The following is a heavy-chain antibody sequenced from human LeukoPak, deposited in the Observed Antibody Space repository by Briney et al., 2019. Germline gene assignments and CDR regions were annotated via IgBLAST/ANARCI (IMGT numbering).Heavy chain of an antibody. D-gene: IGHD5-18*01. J-gene: IGHJ4*02. V-gene: IGHV3-7*01. CDR2: IKQDGSEK. Sequence: TGGSLRLSCAASGFTFSSYWMSWVRQAPGKGLEWVANIKQDGSEKYYVDSVKGRFTISRDNAKNSLYLQMNSLRAEDTAVYYCARDLVGHVDTAFDYWGQGTLVTVSS. CDR3: ARDLVGHVDTAFDY. CDR1: GFTFSSYW.